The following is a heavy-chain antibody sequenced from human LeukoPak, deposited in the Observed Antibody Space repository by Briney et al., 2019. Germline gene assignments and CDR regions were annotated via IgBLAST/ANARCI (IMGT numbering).Heavy chain of an antibody. V-gene: IGHV1-18*01. Sequence: ASVKVSCKASGYTFTSYGISWVRQAPGQGLEWMGWISAYNGNTNYPQRLQGRVTMTTDTSTSTAYMDLRSLRSDDTAVYYCARAIASTGTQYSYYYYMDVWGKGTTVTVSS. J-gene: IGHJ6*03. CDR3: ARAIASTGTQYSYYYYMDV. CDR1: GYTFTSYG. D-gene: IGHD6-13*01. CDR2: ISAYNGNT.